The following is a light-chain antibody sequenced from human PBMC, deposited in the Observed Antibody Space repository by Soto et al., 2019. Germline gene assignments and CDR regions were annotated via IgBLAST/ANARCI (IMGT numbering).Light chain of an antibody. Sequence: EIVLTQSPATLSLSPGERATLSCRASQSVSSYLAWYQQKPGQAPRLLIYDASNRATGIPARFSGSGSGTGFTLTISGLEPEDFAVYYCQQRSNWPRGITFGPGTKVDIK. CDR2: DAS. CDR3: QQRSNWPRGIT. CDR1: QSVSSY. V-gene: IGKV3-11*01. J-gene: IGKJ3*01.